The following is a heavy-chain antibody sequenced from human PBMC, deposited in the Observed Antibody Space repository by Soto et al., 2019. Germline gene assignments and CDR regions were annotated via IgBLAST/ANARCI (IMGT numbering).Heavy chain of an antibody. V-gene: IGHV1-3*01. CDR2: INAGNGNT. J-gene: IGHJ3*02. D-gene: IGHD5-12*01. CDR1: GYTFTSYA. CDR3: ARDLATMTHDAFDI. Sequence: ASVKVSCKASGYTFTSYAMHWVRQAPGQRLEWMGWINAGNGNTKYSQKFQGRVTITRDTSASTAYMELSSLRSEDTAVYYCARDLATMTHDAFDIWGQGTMVTRLL.